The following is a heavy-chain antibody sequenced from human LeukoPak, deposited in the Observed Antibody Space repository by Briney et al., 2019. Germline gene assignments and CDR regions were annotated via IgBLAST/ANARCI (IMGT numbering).Heavy chain of an antibody. CDR3: ARGAIAAAGSPLDY. D-gene: IGHD6-13*01. J-gene: IGHJ4*02. Sequence: SETLSLTCAVYGGSFSGYYWSWIRQPPGKGLEWTGEINHSGSTNYNPSLKSRVTISVDTSKNQFSLKLSSVTAADTAVYYCARGAIAAAGSPLDYWGQGTLVTVSS. CDR1: GGSFSGYY. CDR2: INHSGST. V-gene: IGHV4-34*01.